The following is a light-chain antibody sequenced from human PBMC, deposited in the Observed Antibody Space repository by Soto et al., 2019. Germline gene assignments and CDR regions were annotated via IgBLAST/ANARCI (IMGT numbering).Light chain of an antibody. Sequence: IVLTQSPGTLSLSPGERATLSCRASQSVSSSYLAWFQQKPGQAPRLLIYGASSRATGIPDRFSGSGSGTDFTLTISRLEPEDFAVYYCQQYGSSPLCTFGQGTKLEIQ. J-gene: IGKJ2*02. V-gene: IGKV3-20*01. CDR1: QSVSSSY. CDR2: GAS. CDR3: QQYGSSPLCT.